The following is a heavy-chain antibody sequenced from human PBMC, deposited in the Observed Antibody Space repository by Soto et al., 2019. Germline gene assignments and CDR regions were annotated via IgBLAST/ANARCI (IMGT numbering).Heavy chain of an antibody. J-gene: IGHJ4*02. D-gene: IGHD4-17*01. Sequence: GESLKISCKGSGYSFTSYWIGWVRQMPGKGLEWMGIIYPGDPDTRYSPSFQGQVTISADKSISTAYLQWSSLKASDTAMYYCARHSSTVTTYVDYWGQGTLVTVSS. V-gene: IGHV5-51*01. CDR3: ARHSSTVTTYVDY. CDR1: GYSFTSYW. CDR2: IYPGDPDT.